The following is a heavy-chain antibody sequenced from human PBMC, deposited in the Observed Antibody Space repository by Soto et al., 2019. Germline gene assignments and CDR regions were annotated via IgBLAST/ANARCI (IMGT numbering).Heavy chain of an antibody. CDR2: IYSGGST. Sequence: EVQLVESEGGLVQPGGSLRLSCAASGFTVSSNYMSWVRQAPGKGLEWVSVIYSGGSTYYADSVKGRFTISRDNSKNTLYLQMNSLRAEDTAVYYCARVDSSSWYGGYYFDYWGQGTLVTVSS. CDR3: ARVDSSSWYGGYYFDY. V-gene: IGHV3-66*01. D-gene: IGHD6-13*01. J-gene: IGHJ4*02. CDR1: GFTVSSNY.